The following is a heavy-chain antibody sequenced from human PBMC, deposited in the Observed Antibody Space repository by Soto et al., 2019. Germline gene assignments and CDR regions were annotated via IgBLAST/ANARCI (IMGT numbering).Heavy chain of an antibody. CDR2: IYYSGST. V-gene: IGHV4-59*01. D-gene: IGHD6-19*01. Sequence: SSETLSLTCTVSGGSISSYYWSWIRQPPGKGLEWIGYIYYSGSTNYNPSLKSRVTISVDTSKNQFSLKLSSVTAADTAVYYCARHSSGWSGLWFDPWGQGTLVTVSS. J-gene: IGHJ5*02. CDR3: ARHSSGWSGLWFDP. CDR1: GGSISSYY.